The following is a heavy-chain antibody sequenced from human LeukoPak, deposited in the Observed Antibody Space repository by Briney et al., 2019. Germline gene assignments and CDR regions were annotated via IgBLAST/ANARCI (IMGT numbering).Heavy chain of an antibody. Sequence: GGSLRLSCAASGFIFSGYSMNWVRQAPGKGLEWVSFISSSSSYIYYADSVKGRFTISRDNAKNSLYLQMNSLRAEDTALYYCAKDTTTYYYGSGSYYDYWGQGTLVTVSS. V-gene: IGHV3-21*04. CDR3: AKDTTTYYYGSGSYYDY. J-gene: IGHJ4*02. CDR2: ISSSSSYI. CDR1: GFIFSGYS. D-gene: IGHD3-10*01.